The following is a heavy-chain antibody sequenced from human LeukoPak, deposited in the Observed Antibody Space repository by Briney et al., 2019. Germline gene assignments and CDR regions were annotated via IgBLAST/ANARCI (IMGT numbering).Heavy chain of an antibody. J-gene: IGHJ4*02. Sequence: ASVKVSCKASGYTFTSYAIHWVRQAPGQRLEWMGWINAGNGNRKYSQKFQDRVTITREPSATTAYMELNSLTAEDTAVYYCARVSDDSGWNFDYWGQGTLVTVSS. CDR2: INAGNGNR. CDR1: GYTFTSYA. CDR3: ARVSDDSGWNFDY. D-gene: IGHD6-19*01. V-gene: IGHV1-3*01.